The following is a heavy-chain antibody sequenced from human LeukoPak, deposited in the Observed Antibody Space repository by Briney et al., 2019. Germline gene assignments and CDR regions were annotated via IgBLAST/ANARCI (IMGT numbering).Heavy chain of an antibody. D-gene: IGHD1-14*01. J-gene: IGHJ4*02. CDR3: AKISSSAEPNFDH. V-gene: IGHV3-30*02. CDR2: IWPDGSKK. Sequence: GGSLRLSCAGSGFTFSTYAMHWVRQAPGKGLEWVAFIWPDGSKKYYADSVKGRFAISREISNNTLYLQMNSLRPEDTGLYFCAKISSSAEPNFDHWGQGTRLTVSS. CDR1: GFTFSTYA.